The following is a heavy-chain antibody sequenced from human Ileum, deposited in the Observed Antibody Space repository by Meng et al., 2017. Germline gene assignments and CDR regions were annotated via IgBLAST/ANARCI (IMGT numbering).Heavy chain of an antibody. D-gene: IGHD6-6*01. CDR3: AKVLYSSSPYFDY. CDR2: ISGSGGVT. CDR1: GFMFSAYA. V-gene: IGHV3-23*01. J-gene: IGHJ4*02. Sequence: ESLKISCGASGFMFSAYAMTWVRQAPGKGLTWVSLISGSGGVTYYADSVKGRFTISRDNSKNTVYLQMNSLRAEDTAVYYCAKVLYSSSPYFDYWGQGTPVTVSS.